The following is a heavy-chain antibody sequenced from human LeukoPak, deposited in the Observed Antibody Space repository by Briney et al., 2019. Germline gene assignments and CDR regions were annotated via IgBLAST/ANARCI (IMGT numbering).Heavy chain of an antibody. Sequence: GASVKVSCKASGYTFTSYGISWVRQAPGQGLEWMGWISAYNGNTNYAQKLQGRVTMTTDTSTSTAYMELRSLRSDDTAVYYCARDAPSDIVLMVYAIQGAFDIWGQGTMVTVSS. CDR1: GYTFTSYG. CDR2: ISAYNGNT. CDR3: ARDAPSDIVLMVYAIQGAFDI. D-gene: IGHD2-8*01. V-gene: IGHV1-18*01. J-gene: IGHJ3*02.